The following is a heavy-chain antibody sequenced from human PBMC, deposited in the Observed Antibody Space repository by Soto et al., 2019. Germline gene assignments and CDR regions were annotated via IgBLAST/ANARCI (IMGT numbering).Heavy chain of an antibody. J-gene: IGHJ5*02. Sequence: VKVSCQASGYTFTSYGLSWVRQAPGQGIEWMGWISAYNGNTNYAQKLQGRVTMTTDTSTSTAYMELRSLRSDDTAVYYCARYYDILTGYFAWSNWFDPWGQGTLVTVSS. V-gene: IGHV1-18*01. CDR3: ARYYDILTGYFAWSNWFDP. D-gene: IGHD3-9*01. CDR2: ISAYNGNT. CDR1: GYTFTSYG.